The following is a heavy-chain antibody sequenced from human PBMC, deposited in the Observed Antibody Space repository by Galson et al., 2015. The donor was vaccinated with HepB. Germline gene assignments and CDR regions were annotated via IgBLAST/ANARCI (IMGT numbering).Heavy chain of an antibody. CDR3: ARARQQLDGTMDYYYGMDV. Sequence: SVKVSCKASGHTFTSCGISWVRQAPGQGLEWMGWISAYNGNTNYAQKLQGRVTMTTDTSTCTAYMELRSLRSDDTAVYYCARARQQLDGTMDYYYGMDVWGQGTTVTVS. D-gene: IGHD6-13*01. CDR2: ISAYNGNT. V-gene: IGHV1-18*04. CDR1: GHTFTSCG. J-gene: IGHJ6*02.